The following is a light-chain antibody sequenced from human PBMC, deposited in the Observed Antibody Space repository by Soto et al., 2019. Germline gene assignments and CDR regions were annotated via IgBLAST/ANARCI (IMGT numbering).Light chain of an antibody. Sequence: QSVLTQPASVSGSPGQSITISCTGTSSDVGGYNYVSWFQLHPGKAPKLIVYEVSNRPSGISSRFSGSKSGNTASLTISGLQAEDEADYYCSSFTSSRIYVFGTGTKVTVL. V-gene: IGLV2-14*01. J-gene: IGLJ1*01. CDR3: SSFTSSRIYV. CDR1: SSDVGGYNY. CDR2: EVS.